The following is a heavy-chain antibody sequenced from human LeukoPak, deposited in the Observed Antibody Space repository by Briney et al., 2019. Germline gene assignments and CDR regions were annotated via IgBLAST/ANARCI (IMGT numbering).Heavy chain of an antibody. D-gene: IGHD3-22*01. V-gene: IGHV4-4*02. Sequence: SGTLSLTCTVSGDSINSLDLWSWVRQPPGKGLEWIGEMYLSGTTHSNPSVKRRVTISIDKSKNQFFLNLSSVTAADTAVYYCAGLVGRYSSGLYSYYFDYWGQGTLVTVSS. J-gene: IGHJ4*02. CDR2: MYLSGTT. CDR1: GDSINSLDL. CDR3: AGLVGRYSSGLYSYYFDY.